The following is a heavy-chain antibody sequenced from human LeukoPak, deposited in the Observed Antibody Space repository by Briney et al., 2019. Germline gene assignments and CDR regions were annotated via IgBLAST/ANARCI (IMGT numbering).Heavy chain of an antibody. CDR2: INPNSGGT. CDR1: GYTFTGYY. J-gene: IGHJ4*02. Sequence: GASVKVSCKASGYTFTGYYMHWERQAPGQGLEWMGWINPNSGGTNYAQKFQGRVTMTRDTSISTAYMELSRLRSDDTAVYYCARVESPLPGTTDYFDYWGQGTLVTVSS. CDR3: ARVESPLPGTTDYFDY. D-gene: IGHD1-7*01. V-gene: IGHV1-2*02.